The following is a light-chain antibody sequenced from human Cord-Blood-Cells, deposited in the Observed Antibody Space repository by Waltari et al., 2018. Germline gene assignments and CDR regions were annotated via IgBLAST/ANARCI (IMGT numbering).Light chain of an antibody. V-gene: IGKV4-1*01. Sequence: DIVMTQSPDSMAGSLAEEATSNCKSSQSVLYSSNNKNYLAWYQQKPGQPPTLLIYWASTRESGVPDRFSGSGSGTDFTLTISSLQAEDVAVYYCQQYYSTPLTFGPGTKVDIK. J-gene: IGKJ3*01. CDR2: WAS. CDR1: QSVLYSSNNKNY. CDR3: QQYYSTPLT.